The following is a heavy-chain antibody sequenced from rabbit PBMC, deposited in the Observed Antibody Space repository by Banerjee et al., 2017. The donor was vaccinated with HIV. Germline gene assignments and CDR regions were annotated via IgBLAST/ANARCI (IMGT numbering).Heavy chain of an antibody. Sequence: QEQLEESGGGLVKPGASLTLTCKASGFSFSSGYYMCWVRQAPGKGLEWIASIDAGSSGSTYYASWVNGRFSISRENAQNTLYLQMNSLTAADTATYFCVRGDVSSYTYYHLWGQGTLVTVS. CDR1: GFSFSSGYY. D-gene: IGHD8-1*01. J-gene: IGHJ3*01. CDR3: VRGDVSSYTYYHL. V-gene: IGHV1S45*01. CDR2: IDAGSSGST.